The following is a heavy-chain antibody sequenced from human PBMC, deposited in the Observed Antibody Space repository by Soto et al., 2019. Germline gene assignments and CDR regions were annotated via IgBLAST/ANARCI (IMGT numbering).Heavy chain of an antibody. CDR2: IYLGGSI. D-gene: IGHD6-13*01. CDR1: GGSITSYY. V-gene: IGHV4-59*01. Sequence: PSETLSLTCTVSGGSITSYYWSWIRQPPGKGLEWIGYIYLGGSINYNPSLKSRVIISVDTAKNQFSLKLSSVTAADTAVYYCARDGTGYSSRRYWFDPWGQGTLVTVST. J-gene: IGHJ5*02. CDR3: ARDGTGYSSRRYWFDP.